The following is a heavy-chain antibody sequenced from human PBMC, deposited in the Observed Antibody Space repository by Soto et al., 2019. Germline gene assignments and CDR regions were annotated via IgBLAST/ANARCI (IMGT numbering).Heavy chain of an antibody. V-gene: IGHV4-30-4*01. CDR3: ARRPQDCSGGRCYLYFHH. CDR2: IYYSGST. CDR1: GGSISSCDYY. J-gene: IGHJ1*01. Sequence: SETLSLTCTVSGGSISSCDYYCSWIRQPPGKGLEWIGYIYYSGSTYYKTSLKSRDTISVDTSKKKFSLKLSSVTAADSAVYYCARRPQDCSGGRCYLYFHHWGQGTLVTVS. D-gene: IGHD2-15*01.